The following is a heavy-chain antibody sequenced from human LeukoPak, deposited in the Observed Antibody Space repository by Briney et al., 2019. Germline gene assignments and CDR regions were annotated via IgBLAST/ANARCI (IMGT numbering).Heavy chain of an antibody. V-gene: IGHV4-34*01. J-gene: IGHJ4*02. CDR1: GGSFSGYY. Sequence: SETLSLTCAVYGGSFSGYYWSWIRQPPGKGLEWLGEINHSGSTNYNPSLKSRVTISVDTSKNQFSLKLSSVTAADTAVYYCARGDSGSYYAYFDYWGQGTLVTVSS. CDR3: ARGDSGSYYAYFDY. CDR2: INHSGST. D-gene: IGHD1-26*01.